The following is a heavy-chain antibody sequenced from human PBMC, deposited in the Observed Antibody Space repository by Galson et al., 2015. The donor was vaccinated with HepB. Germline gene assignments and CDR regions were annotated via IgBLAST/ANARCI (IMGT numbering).Heavy chain of an antibody. V-gene: IGHV3-30-3*01. J-gene: IGHJ4*02. CDR3: ARDFWGGSGWPRIEY. CDR2: ISYDGSNE. Sequence: SLRLSCAASGFTFSSYAMHWVRQAPGKGLEWVAVISYDGSNEYYAESVKGRFTISRDNSKNTLYLQMNSLRTEDTAVYYCARDFWGGSGWPRIEYWGQGTLVPVSS. D-gene: IGHD6-19*01. CDR1: GFTFSSYA.